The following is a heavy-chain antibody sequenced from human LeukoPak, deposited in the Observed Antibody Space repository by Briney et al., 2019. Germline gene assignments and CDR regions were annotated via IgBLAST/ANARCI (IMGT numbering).Heavy chain of an antibody. D-gene: IGHD1-1*01. CDR3: ARDGEGWNDSSFAY. J-gene: IGHJ4*02. CDR2: INSDGSST. V-gene: IGHV3-74*01. Sequence: GGSLRLSCAASGFTFSSYWMHWVRQAPGKGLVWASRINSDGSSTSYADSVKGRFTISRDNAKNTLYLQMNSLRAEDTAAYYCARDGEGWNDSSFAYWGQGTLVTVSS. CDR1: GFTFSSYW.